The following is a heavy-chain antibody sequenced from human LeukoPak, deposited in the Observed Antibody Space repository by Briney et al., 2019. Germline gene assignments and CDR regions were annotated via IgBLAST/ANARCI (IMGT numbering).Heavy chain of an antibody. Sequence: GGALRLSCAASGFTFSSYWLHWVRQAPGKGLVWVSRINSDGNSTNYADSVKGRFTISRANAKNTLYLQMNSLRAEDTAVYYCARVQYYGSGSYYNRFVPWGQGTLVTVSS. CDR2: INSDGNST. CDR1: GFTFSSYW. J-gene: IGHJ5*02. D-gene: IGHD3-10*01. V-gene: IGHV3-74*01. CDR3: ARVQYYGSGSYYNRFVP.